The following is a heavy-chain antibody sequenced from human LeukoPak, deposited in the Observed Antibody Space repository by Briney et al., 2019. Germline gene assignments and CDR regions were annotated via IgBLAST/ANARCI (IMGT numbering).Heavy chain of an antibody. CDR1: GYTFTGYY. CDR2: INPGGGNT. Sequence: ASVKVSCKASGYTFTGYYMHWVRQAPGQGREWMGLINPGGGNTNYAQNFQGRVTMTRDTSTSTVYMELSSLRPEDTAIYYCARIRDGYNDAYDIWGQGTVVTVPS. CDR3: ARIRDGYNDAYDI. J-gene: IGHJ3*02. V-gene: IGHV1-46*01. D-gene: IGHD5-24*01.